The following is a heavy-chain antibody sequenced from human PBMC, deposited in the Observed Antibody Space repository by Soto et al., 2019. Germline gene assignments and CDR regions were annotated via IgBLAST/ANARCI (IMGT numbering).Heavy chain of an antibody. D-gene: IGHD3-22*01. CDR3: AGVRPGDNGYPFFDY. CDR2: VSDYGSNA. Sequence: SLRLSCAASGFSFSTSTMHWVRLTAGKGLEWVALVSDYGSNADYADSVQGRFTISRDNSKNTLFLQMDSLRPEDTAIYYCAGVRPGDNGYPFFDYWGQGTLVTVSS. J-gene: IGHJ4*02. V-gene: IGHV3-30-3*01. CDR1: GFSFSTST.